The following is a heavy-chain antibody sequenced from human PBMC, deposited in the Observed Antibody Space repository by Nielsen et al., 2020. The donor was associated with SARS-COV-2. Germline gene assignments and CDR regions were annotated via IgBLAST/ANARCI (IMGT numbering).Heavy chain of an antibody. D-gene: IGHD2-15*01. CDR2: ISYDGSNK. CDR3: AKSFANRYSGYCSGGSCYSGFEDYYYYYMDV. CDR1: GFTFSSYG. Sequence: GGSLRLSCAASGFTFSSYGMHWVRQAPGKGLEWVAVISYDGSNKYYADSVKGRFTISRDNSKNTLYLQMNSLRAEDTAVYYCAKSFANRYSGYCSGGSCYSGFEDYYYYYMDVWGKGTTVTVSS. J-gene: IGHJ6*03. V-gene: IGHV3-30*18.